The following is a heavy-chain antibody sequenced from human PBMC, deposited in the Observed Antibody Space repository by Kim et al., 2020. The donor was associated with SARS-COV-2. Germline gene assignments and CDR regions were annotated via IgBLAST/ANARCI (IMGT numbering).Heavy chain of an antibody. J-gene: IGHJ1*01. CDR3: ARHFGSSGSEFHH. Sequence: AYSVKGRFIISRDNSKTTLHLQMNSLRAEDTAVYYCARHFGSSGSEFHHWGQGALVTVSS. V-gene: IGHV3-23*01. D-gene: IGHD3-22*01.